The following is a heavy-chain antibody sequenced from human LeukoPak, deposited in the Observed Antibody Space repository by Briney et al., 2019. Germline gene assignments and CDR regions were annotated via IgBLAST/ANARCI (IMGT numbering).Heavy chain of an antibody. V-gene: IGHV3-30*02. Sequence: PGGSLRLSCAASGFTFSSYGMHWVRQAPGKGLEWVAFIRYGGSNKYYADSVKGRFTISRDKSTNSLYLQMNSLRAEDTAIYYCAKSVVNSGTYIPFDSWGQGTLVTVSS. CDR1: GFTFSSYG. D-gene: IGHD1-26*01. CDR2: IRYGGSNK. J-gene: IGHJ4*02. CDR3: AKSVVNSGTYIPFDS.